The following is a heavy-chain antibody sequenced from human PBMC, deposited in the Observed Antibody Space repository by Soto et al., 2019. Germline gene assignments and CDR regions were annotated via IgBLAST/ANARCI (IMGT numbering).Heavy chain of an antibody. V-gene: IGHV3-33*01. Sequence: QVQLVEAGGGVVQPGRSLRLSCAASGFGFSSHGMHCVRQAPGKGLEWLAVIVRDGSEKFYADSVGGRFTISRDTSKNTIDLDMTILSAKEPPVNYCTRNDDYYVNGLNSWGNGTLVTFS. CDR3: TRNDDYYVNGLNS. D-gene: IGHD3-10*02. CDR2: IVRDGSEK. J-gene: IGHJ5*01. CDR1: GFGFSSHG.